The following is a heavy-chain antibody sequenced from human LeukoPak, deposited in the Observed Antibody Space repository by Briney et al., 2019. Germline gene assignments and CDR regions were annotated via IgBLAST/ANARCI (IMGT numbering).Heavy chain of an antibody. CDR3: ARPQYSSSYAWFDP. D-gene: IGHD6-6*01. CDR1: GGSISSSSYY. J-gene: IGHJ5*02. Sequence: SETLSLTCTVSGGSISSSSYYWGWIRQPPGKGLEWSGSIYYSGSTYYNPTLKSRVTISVDTSKNQFSLKLSSVTAADTAVYYCARPQYSSSYAWFDPWGQGTLVTVSS. CDR2: IYYSGST. V-gene: IGHV4-39*01.